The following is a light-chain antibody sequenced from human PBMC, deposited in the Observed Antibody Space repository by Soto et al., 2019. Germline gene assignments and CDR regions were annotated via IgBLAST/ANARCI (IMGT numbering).Light chain of an antibody. J-gene: IGLJ2*01. V-gene: IGLV2-14*01. Sequence: QSVLSQPASVSGSPGQSITISCTGTSSDVGDYNYVSWYQQPPGKAPKLMIYDVNKRPSGVSIRFSGSKSGNTASLTISGLQAEDEADYFCNSYTSSNTMIFGGGTKLTVL. CDR1: SSDVGDYNY. CDR2: DVN. CDR3: NSYTSSNTMI.